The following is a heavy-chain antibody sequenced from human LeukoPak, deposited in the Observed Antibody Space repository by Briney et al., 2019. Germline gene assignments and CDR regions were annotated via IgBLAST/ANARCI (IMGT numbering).Heavy chain of an antibody. V-gene: IGHV4-59*01. CDR2: IYYSGST. D-gene: IGHD1-7*01. CDR1: GGSISSYY. J-gene: IGHJ3*02. CDR3: ARLITGTTTAFDI. Sequence: PSEILSLTCTVSGGSISSYYWSWIRQPPGKGLEWIGYIYYSGSTNYNPSLKSRVTISVDTSKNQFSLKLSSVTAADTAVYYCARLITGTTTAFDIWGQGTMVTVSS.